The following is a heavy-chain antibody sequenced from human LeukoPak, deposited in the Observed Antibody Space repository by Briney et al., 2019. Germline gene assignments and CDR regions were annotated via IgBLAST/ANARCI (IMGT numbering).Heavy chain of an antibody. Sequence: PGGSLRLSCAASGFTFDDYAMRWVRQAPGKGLEWVSGINWNGGSTGYADSMKGRFTISRDNAKNSLYLQMNSLRAEDTALYYCARRSSSWWDFDYWGQGTLVTVSS. J-gene: IGHJ4*02. CDR1: GFTFDDYA. CDR3: ARRSSSWWDFDY. V-gene: IGHV3-20*04. D-gene: IGHD6-13*01. CDR2: INWNGGST.